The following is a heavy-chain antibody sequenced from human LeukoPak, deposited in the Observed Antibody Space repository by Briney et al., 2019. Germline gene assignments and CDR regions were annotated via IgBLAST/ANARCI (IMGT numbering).Heavy chain of an antibody. CDR1: GFTFSSYW. D-gene: IGHD6-19*01. Sequence: GGSLRLSCAASGFTFSSYWMHWVRHAPGKGLVWVARINSDGYSISYADSVKGRFTISRDNTKNTLYLHVNSLRVEDTAIYYCARATAVAGTDQWGQGTLVTVSS. CDR2: INSDGYSI. CDR3: ARATAVAGTDQ. J-gene: IGHJ4*02. V-gene: IGHV3-74*01.